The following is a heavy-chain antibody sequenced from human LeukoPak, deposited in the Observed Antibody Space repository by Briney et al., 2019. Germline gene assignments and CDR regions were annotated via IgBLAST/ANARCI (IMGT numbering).Heavy chain of an antibody. J-gene: IGHJ4*02. Sequence: SETLSLTCAVSGGSISSNNWWIWVRQSPEKGLEWIGEIYRDGSTNYNPSLKSRVTISMDKSKNQLSLKLNFVTAADTAVYYCARDRGGYTYSHDYWGQGTLVTVSS. CDR2: IYRDGST. V-gene: IGHV4-4*02. CDR3: ARDRGGYTYSHDY. CDR1: GGSISSNNW. D-gene: IGHD5-18*01.